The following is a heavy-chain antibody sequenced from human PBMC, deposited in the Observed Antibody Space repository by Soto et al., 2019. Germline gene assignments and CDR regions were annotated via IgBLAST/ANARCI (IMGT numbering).Heavy chain of an antibody. V-gene: IGHV3-33*01. CDR2: IWYDGNNK. CDR1: GFTFSSYG. D-gene: IGHD3-22*01. CDR3: LMNFYRSTGCTYSFDY. Sequence: QVQLVESGGGVVQPGRSLRLSCAASGFTFSSYGMHWVRQAPGKGLEWVAVIWYDGNNKYYADSVKGRFTISRDNSTKMLSLQMNSLKAEDTAVHYTLMNFYRSTGCTYSFDYWGQGALVTVSS. J-gene: IGHJ4*02.